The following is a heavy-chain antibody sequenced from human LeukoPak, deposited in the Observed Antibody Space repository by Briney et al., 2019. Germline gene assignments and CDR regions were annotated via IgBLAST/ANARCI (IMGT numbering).Heavy chain of an antibody. CDR2: ISGSGGST. D-gene: IGHD3-22*01. CDR1: GFTFSSYA. Sequence: GGSLRLSCAASGFTFSSYAMSWVRQAPGKGLEWVSAISGSGGSTYYADSVKGRFTISRDNSKNTLYLQMNSLRAEDTAVYYCARDPTAITMIVVVRWYFDYWGQGTLVTVSS. CDR3: ARDPTAITMIVVVRWYFDY. J-gene: IGHJ4*02. V-gene: IGHV3-23*01.